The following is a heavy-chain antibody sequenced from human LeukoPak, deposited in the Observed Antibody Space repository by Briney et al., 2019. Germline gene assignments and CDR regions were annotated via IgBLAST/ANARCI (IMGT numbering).Heavy chain of an antibody. CDR1: GGSISSGDYY. J-gene: IGHJ4*02. CDR3: ARERAYGKTFDY. Sequence: SETLSLTCTVSGGSISSGDYYWSWIRQPPGKGLEWIGYIYYSGSTYYNPSLKSRVTISVDTSKNQFSLKLSSVTAADTAVYYCARERAYGKTFDYWGQGTLVTVSS. V-gene: IGHV4-30-4*01. CDR2: IYYSGST. D-gene: IGHD4-17*01.